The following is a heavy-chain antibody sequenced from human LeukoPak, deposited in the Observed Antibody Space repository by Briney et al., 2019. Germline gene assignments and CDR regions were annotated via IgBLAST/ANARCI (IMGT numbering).Heavy chain of an antibody. CDR2: ISYSGST. CDR1: GGSISSYY. D-gene: IGHD1-1*01. CDR3: ARQSRGTTARLFDY. J-gene: IGHJ4*02. Sequence: SETLSLTCTVSGGSISSYYWTWIRQPPGKGLEWIGYISYSGSTNYNPSLESRVTISGDTSKNQFSLKLSSVTAADTAFYYCARQSRGTTARLFDYWGQGTLVTVSS. V-gene: IGHV4-59*08.